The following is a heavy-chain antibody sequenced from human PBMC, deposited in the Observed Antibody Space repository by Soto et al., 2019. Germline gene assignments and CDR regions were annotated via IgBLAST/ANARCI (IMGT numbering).Heavy chain of an antibody. CDR3: AKDLADSGKSYYYYYGMDV. Sequence: QVQLVESGGGVVQPGRSLRLSCAASGFTFSSYGMHWVRQAPGKGLEWVAVISYDGSNKYYADSVKGRFTISRDNSKNTLYLQMNSLRAEDTAVYYCAKDLADSGKSYYYYYGMDVWGQGTTVTVSS. CDR1: GFTFSSYG. CDR2: ISYDGSNK. J-gene: IGHJ6*02. V-gene: IGHV3-30*18. D-gene: IGHD1-26*01.